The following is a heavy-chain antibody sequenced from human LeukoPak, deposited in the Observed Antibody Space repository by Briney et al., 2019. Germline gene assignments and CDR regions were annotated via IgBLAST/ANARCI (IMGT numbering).Heavy chain of an antibody. Sequence: PQTLSLTCTVSGGSISSGDYYWSWIRQPPGKGLEWIGYIYYSGSTYYNPSLKSRVTISVDTSKNQFSLKLSSVTAPDTAVYYCARADYSNYQVFFDYWGLGTLVTVSS. CDR1: GGSISSGDYY. J-gene: IGHJ4*02. CDR3: ARADYSNYQVFFDY. CDR2: IYYSGST. D-gene: IGHD4-11*01. V-gene: IGHV4-30-4*01.